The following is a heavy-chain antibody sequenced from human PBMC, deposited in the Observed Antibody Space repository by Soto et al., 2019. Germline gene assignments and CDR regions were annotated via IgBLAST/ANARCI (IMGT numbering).Heavy chain of an antibody. CDR1: GFTFSSYA. CDR3: AKDRPLSGPLLHLGELFPVPLDP. J-gene: IGHJ5*02. D-gene: IGHD3-16*01. Sequence: GGSLRLSCAASGFTFSSYAMSWVRQAPGKGLEWVSAISGSGGSTYYADSVKGRFTISRDNSKNTLYLQMNSLRAEDTAVYYCAKDRPLSGPLLHLGELFPVPLDPWGQGTLVTVSS. CDR2: ISGSGGST. V-gene: IGHV3-23*01.